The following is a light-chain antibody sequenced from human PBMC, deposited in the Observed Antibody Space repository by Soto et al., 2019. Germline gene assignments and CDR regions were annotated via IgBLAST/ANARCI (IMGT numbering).Light chain of an antibody. J-gene: IGLJ2*01. CDR2: EVS. CDR1: SSDVGGYNY. CDR3: SSYAGSNNFDVV. Sequence: QSVLTQPPSASGSPGQSVTISCTGTSSDVGGYNYVSWYQQHPGKAPKLMIYEVSKRPSGVPDRFSGSKSGNTASLTVSGLQAEDEADYCCSSYAGSNNFDVVFGGGTQLTVL. V-gene: IGLV2-8*01.